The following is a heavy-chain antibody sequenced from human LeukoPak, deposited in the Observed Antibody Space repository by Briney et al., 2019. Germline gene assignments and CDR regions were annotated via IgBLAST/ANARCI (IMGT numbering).Heavy chain of an antibody. D-gene: IGHD1-14*01. J-gene: IGHJ4*02. CDR2: IKQDGSEK. CDR1: GFTFPTYW. CDR3: VTYSGGIKSPGYY. V-gene: IGHV3-7*01. Sequence: GGSVRLSCAASGFTFPTYWMSWVRQAPGKGLEWVANIKQDGSEKYYVDSVKGRFTISRDNAKNSLYLQMNSLRVEDTADYYCVTYSGGIKSPGYYWGQGTLVTVSS.